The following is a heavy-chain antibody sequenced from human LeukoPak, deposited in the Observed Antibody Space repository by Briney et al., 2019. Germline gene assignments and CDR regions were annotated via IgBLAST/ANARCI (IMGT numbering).Heavy chain of an antibody. V-gene: IGHV3-15*07. Sequence: GGSLRLSCAASGFTFSNAWMNWVRQAPGKGLEWVGRIKSKTDGGTTDYAAPVKGRFTISRDDSKNTLYLQMNSLKTEDTAVYYCTTVRIYCSSTSCYRVLDYWGQGTLVTVSS. CDR1: GFTFSNAW. CDR3: TTVRIYCSSTSCYRVLDY. CDR2: IKSKTDGGTT. D-gene: IGHD2-2*01. J-gene: IGHJ4*02.